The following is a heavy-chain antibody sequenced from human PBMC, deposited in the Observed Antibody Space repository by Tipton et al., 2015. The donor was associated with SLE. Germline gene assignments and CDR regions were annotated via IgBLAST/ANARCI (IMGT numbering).Heavy chain of an antibody. CDR3: ARDTSGDWGFDY. CDR2: ISSSSSSYI. CDR1: GFTFSSYA. J-gene: IGHJ4*02. Sequence: SLRLSCAASGFTFSSYAMHWVRQAPGKGLEWVSSISSSSSSYIYYADSVKGRFTISRDNAKNSLYLQMNSLRAEDTAVYYCARDTSGDWGFDYWGQGTLVTVSS. V-gene: IGHV3-21*01. D-gene: IGHD3/OR15-3a*01.